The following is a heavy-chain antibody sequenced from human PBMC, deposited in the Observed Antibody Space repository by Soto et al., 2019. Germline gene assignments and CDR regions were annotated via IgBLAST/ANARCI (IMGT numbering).Heavy chain of an antibody. D-gene: IGHD4-4*01. V-gene: IGHV3-15*01. CDR1: GLPFGHAG. J-gene: IGHJ5*02. Sequence: EMHLVDSGGGLVKPGGPFNPPVQPQGLPFGHAGWGWSAKAPGRGREWVGRIKSKADGETKDYGAPVRGRFTISRDDSQDILYLHMNSLRIEDTAVYYCCVIKRRDQYSTSGYWFDPWGPGTLVTVSS. CDR3: CVIKRRDQYSTSGYWFDP. CDR2: IKSKADGETK.